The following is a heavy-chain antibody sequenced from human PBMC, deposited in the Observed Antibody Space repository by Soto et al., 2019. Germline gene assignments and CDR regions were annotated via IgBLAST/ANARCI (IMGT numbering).Heavy chain of an antibody. J-gene: IGHJ4*02. CDR2: ISRSGSTI. CDR1: GFSFTTYS. Sequence: EVQLVDSGGTLVQPGGSLRLSCAASGFSFTTYSMHWVRQAPGKGLEWISFISRSGSTIFYADSLKGRFTVSRDNADNSLYLQLTSLKVEDTAVFFCAREDPYSGSLGVLDYWGQGTLVTVSS. CDR3: AREDPYSGSLGVLDY. D-gene: IGHD6-6*01. V-gene: IGHV3-48*01.